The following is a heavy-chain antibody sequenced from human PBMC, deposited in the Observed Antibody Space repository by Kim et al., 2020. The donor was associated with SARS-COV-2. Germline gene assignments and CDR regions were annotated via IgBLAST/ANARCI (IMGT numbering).Heavy chain of an antibody. V-gene: IGHV4-59*08. CDR1: GGSISGYY. CDR3: VRHKFSSWPDCY. J-gene: IGHJ4*03. CDR2: IFHSGST. Sequence: SETLSLTCTVSGGSISGYYWSWIRRPPGKGLEWVGYIFHSGSTNYSTSLVSRGTISLDTSTNQFPLELSSVPAADTTVYYCVRHKFSSWPDCYWWQGPLV. D-gene: IGHD2-21*02.